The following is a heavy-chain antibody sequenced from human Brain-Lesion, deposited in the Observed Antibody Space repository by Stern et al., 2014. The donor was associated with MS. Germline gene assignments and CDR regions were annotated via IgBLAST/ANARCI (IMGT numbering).Heavy chain of an antibody. J-gene: IGHJ5*02. D-gene: IGHD2-15*01. Sequence: QVQLVESGPGLVKPSETLSLTCTVAGGSVSSTSYAWAWIRQPPGKGLEWIGTIYYSGNTYYSPSLKSRPTITLDTSKNQFPLHLRSVTAADTAVYYCAGEEDIRYCSGGRCTGNWFDPWGQGTLVTVSS. CDR3: AGEEDIRYCSGGRCTGNWFDP. V-gene: IGHV4-39*01. CDR2: IYYSGNT. CDR1: GGSVSSTSYA.